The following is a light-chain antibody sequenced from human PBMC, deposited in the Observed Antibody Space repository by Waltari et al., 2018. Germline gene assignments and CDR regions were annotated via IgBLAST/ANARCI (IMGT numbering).Light chain of an antibody. Sequence: NFMLTQPHSVSESPGKTVTISCTRSSGSIASNYVQWYQQRPGSSPTPVIFEDDQRPSGVPDRFSGSIDSSSTSASLTISGLKTEDEADYYCQSYDSSDLWVFGGGTRLTVL. CDR3: QSYDSSDLWV. V-gene: IGLV6-57*01. CDR1: SGSIASNY. J-gene: IGLJ3*02. CDR2: EDD.